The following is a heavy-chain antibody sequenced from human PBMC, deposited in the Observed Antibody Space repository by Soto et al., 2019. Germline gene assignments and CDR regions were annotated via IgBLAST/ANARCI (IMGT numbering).Heavy chain of an antibody. CDR3: ARSGGFWSGYYNPLDY. V-gene: IGHV3-30-3*01. CDR1: GFTFSSYA. D-gene: IGHD3-3*01. Sequence: WGSLRLSCAASGFTFSSYAMHWVRQAPGKGLEWVAVISYDGSNKYYADSVKGRFTISRDNSKNTLYLQMNSLRAEDTAVYYCARSGGFWSGYYNPLDYWGQGTLVTVSS. J-gene: IGHJ4*02. CDR2: ISYDGSNK.